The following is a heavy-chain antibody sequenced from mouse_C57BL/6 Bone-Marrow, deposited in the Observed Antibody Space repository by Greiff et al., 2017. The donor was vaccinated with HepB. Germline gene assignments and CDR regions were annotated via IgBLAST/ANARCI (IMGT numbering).Heavy chain of an antibody. V-gene: IGHV1-80*01. CDR3: AREGFYGNYYYAMDY. Sequence: VKLQESGAELVKPGASVKISCKASGYAFSSYWMNWVKQRPGKGLEWIGQIYPGDGDTNYNGKFKGKATLTADKSSSTAYMQLSSLTSEDSAVYFCAREGFYGNYYYAMDYWGQGTSVTVSS. J-gene: IGHJ4*01. CDR1: GYAFSSYW. D-gene: IGHD2-1*01. CDR2: IYPGDGDT.